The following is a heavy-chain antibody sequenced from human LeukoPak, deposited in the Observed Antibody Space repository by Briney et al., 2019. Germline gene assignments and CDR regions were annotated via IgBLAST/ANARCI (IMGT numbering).Heavy chain of an antibody. CDR1: GFTFSNAW. J-gene: IGHJ4*02. V-gene: IGHV3-15*01. CDR3: TTDGPYCSGGSCYLSFH. CDR2: IKSKTDGGTT. Sequence: GGSLRLSCAASGFTFSNAWMSWVRQAPGKGLEWVGRIKSKTDGGTTDYAAPVKGRFTISRDDSKNTLYLQMNSLKTEDTAVYYCTTDGPYCSGGSCYLSFHWGQGTLVTVSS. D-gene: IGHD2-15*01.